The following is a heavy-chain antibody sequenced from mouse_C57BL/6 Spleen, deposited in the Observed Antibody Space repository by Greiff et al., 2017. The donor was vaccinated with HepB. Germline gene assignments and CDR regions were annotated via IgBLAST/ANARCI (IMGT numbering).Heavy chain of an antibody. CDR3: ARPLRGYYAMDY. J-gene: IGHJ4*01. D-gene: IGHD3-3*01. Sequence: EVQLQQSGPELVKPGASVKIPCKASGYTFTDYNMDWVKQSHGKSLEWIGDINPNNGGTIYNQKFKGKATLTVDKSSSTAYMELRSLTSEDTAVYYCARPLRGYYAMDYWGQGTSVTVSS. V-gene: IGHV1-18*01. CDR2: INPNNGGT. CDR1: GYTFTDYN.